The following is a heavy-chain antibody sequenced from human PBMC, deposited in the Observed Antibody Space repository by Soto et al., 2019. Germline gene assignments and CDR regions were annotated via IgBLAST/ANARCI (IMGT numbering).Heavy chain of an antibody. CDR2: IIPIFGTA. V-gene: IGHV1-69*01. J-gene: IGHJ6*02. Sequence: QVQLVQSGAKVKKPGSSVKVSCKASGGTFSCYAISWVRQAPGQGLEWMGGIIPIFGTANYAQKFQGRVTITADESTSTAYMELSSLRSEDTAVYYCARGNSSSWYLDYYYYGMDVWGQGTTVTVSS. D-gene: IGHD6-13*01. CDR3: ARGNSSSWYLDYYYYGMDV. CDR1: GGTFSCYA.